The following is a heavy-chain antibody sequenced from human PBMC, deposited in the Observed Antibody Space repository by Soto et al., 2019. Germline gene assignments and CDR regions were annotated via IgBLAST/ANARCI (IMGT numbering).Heavy chain of an antibody. D-gene: IGHD5-18*01. CDR2: MNPNSGNT. J-gene: IGHJ6*02. Sequence: QVQLVQSGAEVKKPGASVKVSCKASGYTFTSYDINWVRQATGQGLEWMGWMNPNSGNTGYAQKFQGRVTMTRNTSLTTAYMEVSSLRSEGTAVYYCAREMTARGMDGWGQGPTVTVSS. CDR1: GYTFTSYD. V-gene: IGHV1-8*01. CDR3: AREMTARGMDG.